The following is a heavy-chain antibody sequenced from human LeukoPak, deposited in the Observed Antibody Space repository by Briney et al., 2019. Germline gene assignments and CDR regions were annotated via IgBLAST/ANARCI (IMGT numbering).Heavy chain of an antibody. CDR1: GFTFDDYG. D-gene: IGHD3-9*01. J-gene: IGHJ6*03. CDR2: INWNGGST. CDR3: ARVTQPASVYDILTGYKYYYYMDV. V-gene: IGHV3-20*04. Sequence: PGGSLRLSCAASGFTFDDYGMSWVRQAPGKGLEWVSGINWNGGSTGYADSVKGRFTISRDNAKNSLYLQMNSLRAEDTALYYCARVTQPASVYDILTGYKYYYYMDVWGKGTTVTVSS.